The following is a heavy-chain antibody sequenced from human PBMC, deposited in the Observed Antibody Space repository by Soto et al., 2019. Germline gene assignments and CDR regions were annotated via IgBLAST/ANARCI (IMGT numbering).Heavy chain of an antibody. CDR1: GFTFSSYG. CDR2: ISYDGSNK. CDR3: ATNQYSRGGLFDF. V-gene: IGHV3-30*03. Sequence: LRLSCAASGFTFSSYGMHWVRQAPGKGLEWVAVISYDGSNKYYADSVKGRFTISRDNSKNTLHLQMNSLRAEDTAVYYCATNQYSRGGLFDFWGQGTLVTVSS. J-gene: IGHJ4*02. D-gene: IGHD6-19*01.